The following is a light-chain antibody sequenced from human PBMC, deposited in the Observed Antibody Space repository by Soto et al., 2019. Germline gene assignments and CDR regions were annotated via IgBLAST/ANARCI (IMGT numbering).Light chain of an antibody. V-gene: IGKV3-11*01. J-gene: IGKJ1*01. CDR1: QSVINY. CDR2: DTS. CDR3: QKYNSAPWT. Sequence: EIVLTQSPATLSLSPGERATLSCRASQSVINYLAWYQQKPGQAPRLLIYDTSNRATGIPARFSGSGSGTDFTLIISSLEPEDVATYYCQKYNSAPWTFGQGTKVEIK.